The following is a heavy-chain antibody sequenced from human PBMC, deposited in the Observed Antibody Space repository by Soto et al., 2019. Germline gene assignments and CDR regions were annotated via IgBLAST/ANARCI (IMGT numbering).Heavy chain of an antibody. CDR2: IIPIFGTA. J-gene: IGHJ4*02. CDR3: ARVRVRFLEWLGSEG. D-gene: IGHD3-3*01. CDR1: GGTFSSYA. V-gene: IGHV1-69*12. Sequence: QVQLVQSGAEVKKPGSSVKVSCKASGGTFSSYAISWVRQAPGQGLEWMGGIIPIFGTANYAQKFQGRVTITADASSSTAYMELSSLRSEDTAVYYCARVRVRFLEWLGSEGWGQGTLVTVSS.